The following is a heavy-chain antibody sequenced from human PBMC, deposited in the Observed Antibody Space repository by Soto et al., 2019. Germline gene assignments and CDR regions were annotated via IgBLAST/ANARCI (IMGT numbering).Heavy chain of an antibody. CDR3: ARGGRGYSSAPRYYFDY. D-gene: IGHD5-18*01. J-gene: IGHJ4*02. V-gene: IGHV1-69*01. Sequence: QVQLVQSGSEVKKPGSSVKVSCKPSGGSFSSNPISWVRQAPGQGLEWMAGIIPIFATVHYAQKFQGRVTITADESTSTAYMELTSLRSEDTAVYFCARGGRGYSSAPRYYFDYWGQGTLVTVSS. CDR1: GGSFSSNP. CDR2: IIPIFATV.